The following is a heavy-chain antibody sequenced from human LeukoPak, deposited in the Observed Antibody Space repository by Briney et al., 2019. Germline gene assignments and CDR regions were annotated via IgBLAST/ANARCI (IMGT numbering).Heavy chain of an antibody. J-gene: IGHJ4*02. CDR3: ARGGSGSYGDY. CDR1: GFTVSSNY. CDR2: IYSGGST. Sequence: GGSLRLSCAASGFTVSSNYMSWVRQAPGKGLEWVSVIYSGGSTYYADSVKGRSTISRHNSKNTLYLQMNSLRAEDTAVYYCARGGSGSYGDYWGQGTLVTVSS. D-gene: IGHD1-26*01. V-gene: IGHV3-53*04.